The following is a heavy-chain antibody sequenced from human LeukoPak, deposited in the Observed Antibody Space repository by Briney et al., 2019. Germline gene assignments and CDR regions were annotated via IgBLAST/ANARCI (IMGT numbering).Heavy chain of an antibody. J-gene: IGHJ4*02. D-gene: IGHD3-10*01. CDR2: ISSSGGTI. CDR1: GFTLSSYE. CDR3: ARDCWDYGSGSYCGIDY. V-gene: IGHV3-48*03. Sequence: TGGSLRLSCAASGFTLSSYEMNWVRQAPGKGLEWVSYISSSGGTIYYADSVKGRFTISRDNAKDALYLQMNSLRAEDTAVYYCARDCWDYGSGSYCGIDYWGQGTLVTVSS.